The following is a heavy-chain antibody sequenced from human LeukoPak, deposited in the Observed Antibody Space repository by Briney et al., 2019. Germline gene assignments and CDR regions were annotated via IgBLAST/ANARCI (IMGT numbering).Heavy chain of an antibody. CDR1: GGSISNYY. Sequence: PSETLSLTCTVSGGSISNYYWSWIRQPPGKGLGWIGYIYCSGSTNYTPSLKSRVTISVDTSKNQFSLKLSSVTAEDTAVYYCARDAPYYFDYWGQGTLVTVAS. V-gene: IGHV4-59*01. CDR2: IYCSGST. CDR3: ARDAPYYFDY. J-gene: IGHJ4*02.